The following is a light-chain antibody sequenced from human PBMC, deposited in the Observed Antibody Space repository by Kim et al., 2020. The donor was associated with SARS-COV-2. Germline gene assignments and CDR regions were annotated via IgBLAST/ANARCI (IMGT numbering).Light chain of an antibody. CDR3: AAWDDSLKV. J-gene: IGLJ1*01. CDR2: RNN. Sequence: QPALTQPPSASGTPGQRVTISCSGSSSNIGTNYVYWYQQLPGTAPKLLIYRNNQRPSGVPDRFSGSKSGTSASLAISGLRSEDEADYYCAAWDDSLKVFGTGTKVTVL. CDR1: SSNIGTNY. V-gene: IGLV1-47*01.